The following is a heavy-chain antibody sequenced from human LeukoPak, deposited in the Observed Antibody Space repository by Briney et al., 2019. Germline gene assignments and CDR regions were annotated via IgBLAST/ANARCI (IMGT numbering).Heavy chain of an antibody. V-gene: IGHV1-18*01. CDR1: GYTFTSYG. Sequence: ASGKVSCKASGYTFTSYGISWVRQAPGQGLEWMGWISAYNGNTNYAQKLQGRVTMTTDTSTSTAYMELRSLRSDDTAVYYCARGLSTVVPAATSDYWGQGTLVTVSS. CDR3: ARGLSTVVPAATSDY. J-gene: IGHJ4*02. CDR2: ISAYNGNT. D-gene: IGHD2-2*01.